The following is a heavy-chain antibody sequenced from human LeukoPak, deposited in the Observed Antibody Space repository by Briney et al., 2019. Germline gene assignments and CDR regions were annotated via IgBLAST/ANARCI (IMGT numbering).Heavy chain of an antibody. CDR1: GGSISSSNW. CDR3: ARPRQRRPNRGAFDI. CDR2: INHSGST. V-gene: IGHV4-4*02. Sequence: SETLSLTCAVSGGSISSSNWWSWVRQPPGKGLEWIGEINHSGSTNYNPSLKSRVTISVDTSKNQFSLKLSSVTAADTAVYYCARPRQRRPNRGAFDIWGQGTMVTVSS. J-gene: IGHJ3*02. D-gene: IGHD1-1*01.